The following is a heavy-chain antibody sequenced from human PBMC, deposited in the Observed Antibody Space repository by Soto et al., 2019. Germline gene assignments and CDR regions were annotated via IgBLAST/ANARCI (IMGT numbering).Heavy chain of an antibody. CDR1: GFTFSSYS. Sequence: PGGAPRLSCAAPGFTFSSYSRNWVRRAPGKGLEWVSYISSSSSTIYYADSVKGRFTISRDNAKNSLYLQMNSLRAEDTAVYYCARADSGYAHGYYYYGMDVWGQGTTVTVSS. CDR2: ISSSSSTI. CDR3: ARADSGYAHGYYYYGMDV. V-gene: IGHV3-48*01. D-gene: IGHD5-12*01. J-gene: IGHJ6*02.